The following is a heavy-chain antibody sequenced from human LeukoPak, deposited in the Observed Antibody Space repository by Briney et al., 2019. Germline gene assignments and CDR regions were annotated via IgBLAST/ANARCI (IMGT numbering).Heavy chain of an antibody. Sequence: PGGSLRLSCAASGFTFSSYEMNWVRQAPGKGLEWVSYISSSASTIYYADSVKGRFTISRDNSKNTLYLQMNSLRAEDTGVYYCARDLLYCSGGACNLQHDAFDIWGPGTMVTVSS. V-gene: IGHV3-48*03. J-gene: IGHJ3*02. CDR2: ISSSASTI. CDR1: GFTFSSYE. D-gene: IGHD2-15*01. CDR3: ARDLLYCSGGACNLQHDAFDI.